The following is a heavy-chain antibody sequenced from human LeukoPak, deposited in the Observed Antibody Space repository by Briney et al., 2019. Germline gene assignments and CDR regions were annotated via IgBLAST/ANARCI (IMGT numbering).Heavy chain of an antibody. CDR2: ISSSSSYT. CDR3: ASRAGIAVAGGYYFDY. D-gene: IGHD6-19*01. J-gene: IGHJ4*02. V-gene: IGHV3-11*03. CDR1: GFTFSDYY. Sequence: GGSLRLSCAASGFTFSDYYMSWIRRAPGKGLEWVSYISSSSSYTNYADSVKGRFTISRDNAKNSLYLQMNSLRAEDTAVYYCASRAGIAVAGGYYFDYWGQGTLVTVSS.